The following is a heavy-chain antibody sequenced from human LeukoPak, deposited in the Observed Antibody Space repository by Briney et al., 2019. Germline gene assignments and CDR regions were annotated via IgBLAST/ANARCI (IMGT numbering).Heavy chain of an antibody. V-gene: IGHV3-23*01. CDR3: SKDSFPGAK. CDR1: GFTFSNFA. D-gene: IGHD2/OR15-2a*01. Sequence: GGSLRLSCTASGFTFSNFAMSWVRQAPGKGLEWLSNLSGNGGGTSYADSVKGRFTITRDNSKNTLYLQMNSLKAEDTAVYYCSKDSFPGAKWGQGTLVTVSS. CDR2: LSGNGGGT. J-gene: IGHJ4*02.